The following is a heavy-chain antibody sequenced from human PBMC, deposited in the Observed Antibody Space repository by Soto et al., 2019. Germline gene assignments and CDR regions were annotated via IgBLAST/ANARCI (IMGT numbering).Heavy chain of an antibody. J-gene: IGHJ6*02. D-gene: IGHD3-9*01. CDR3: ARGGGVLRYFDWSDPYGMDV. CDR2: IKQDGSEK. Sequence: PGGSLSLSCAASGFTFSSYWMSWVRQAPGKGLEWVANIKQDGSEKYYVDSVKGRFTISRDNAKNSLYLQMNSLRAEDTALYFCARGGGVLRYFDWSDPYGMDVWGQGTTVTVSS. CDR1: GFTFSSYW. V-gene: IGHV3-7*03.